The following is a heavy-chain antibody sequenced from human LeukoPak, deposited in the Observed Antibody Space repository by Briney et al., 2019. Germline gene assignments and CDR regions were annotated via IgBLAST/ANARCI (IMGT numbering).Heavy chain of an antibody. CDR3: ARSGDGYNFDY. CDR2: SYSSGTT. Sequence: PSQTLSLTCTVSGASIISGSNYWTWIRQHPGKGLEWIGYSYSSGTTYYNPSLKSRITISLGTSNNQFFLKLTSVTAADTAMYYCARSGDGYNFDYWGQGALVTVSS. D-gene: IGHD5-24*01. CDR1: GASIISGSNY. V-gene: IGHV4-31*03. J-gene: IGHJ4*02.